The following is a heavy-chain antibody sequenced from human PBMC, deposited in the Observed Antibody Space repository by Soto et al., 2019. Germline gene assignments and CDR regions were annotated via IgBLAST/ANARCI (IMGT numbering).Heavy chain of an antibody. V-gene: IGHV3-7*01. CDR3: AGLPDYGIFDY. CDR2: IKQDGSEK. Sequence: GGSLRLSCAASGFTFSSYWMSWVRQAPGKGLEWVANIKQDGSEKYYVDSVKGPFTISRDNAKNSLYLQMNSLRAEDTTVYYCAGLPDYGIFDYWGQGTLVTVSS. J-gene: IGHJ4*02. D-gene: IGHD3-16*01. CDR1: GFTFSSYW.